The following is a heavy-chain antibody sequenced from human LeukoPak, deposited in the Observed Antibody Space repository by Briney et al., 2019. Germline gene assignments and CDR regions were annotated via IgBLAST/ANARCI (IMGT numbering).Heavy chain of an antibody. CDR1: GGSISSYY. CDR3: ARGSYYDSSGYPDDAFDI. Sequence: SETLSLTCTVSGGSISSYYWSWIRQPPGKGLEWIGYIYYSGSTNYNPSLKSRVTISVDTSKNQFSLKPSSVTAADTAVYYCARGSYYDSSGYPDDAFDIWGQGTMVTVSS. CDR2: IYYSGST. J-gene: IGHJ3*02. D-gene: IGHD3-22*01. V-gene: IGHV4-59*01.